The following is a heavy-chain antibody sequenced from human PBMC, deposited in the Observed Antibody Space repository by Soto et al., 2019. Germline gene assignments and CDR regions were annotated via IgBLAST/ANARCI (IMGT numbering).Heavy chain of an antibody. V-gene: IGHV3-15*01. D-gene: IGHD3-9*01. CDR2: IKSETDGGTA. Sequence: EVQLVQSGGGLVKPGGSLRLSCAASGFNLSHPWMTWVRQAAGKGLEWVGRIKSETDGGTADYAAPAKGRITISRDDSKNTVYLQMNSLKTEDTAVYYCTTGIYYDLLTGYHDVAYWGQGTLVTVSS. CDR1: GFNLSHPW. J-gene: IGHJ4*02. CDR3: TTGIYYDLLTGYHDVAY.